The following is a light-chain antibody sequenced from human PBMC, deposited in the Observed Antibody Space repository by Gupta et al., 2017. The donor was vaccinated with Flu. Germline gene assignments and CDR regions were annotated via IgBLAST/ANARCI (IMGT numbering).Light chain of an antibody. V-gene: IGLV2-14*01. CDR3: SSYTSSSTLV. CDR2: EVS. Sequence: QSALTQPASLSGSPGQPITISCTGTSSDVGGYNYVSWYQQHPGKAHKLMIYEVSKRPAGVSNRFSGSKSGNTASLTISGRQAEDEADYYCSSYTSSSTLVFGGGTKLTVL. J-gene: IGLJ2*01. CDR1: SSDVGGYNY.